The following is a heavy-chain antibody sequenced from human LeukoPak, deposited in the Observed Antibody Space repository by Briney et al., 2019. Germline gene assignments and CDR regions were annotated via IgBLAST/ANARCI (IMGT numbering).Heavy chain of an antibody. J-gene: IGHJ4*02. CDR2: IRYDGGNK. CDR1: GFTFSSYG. CDR3: AKGRTIFGVVTTPPDY. D-gene: IGHD3-3*01. V-gene: IGHV3-30*02. Sequence: GGSLRLSCAASGFTFSSYGMHWVRQAPGKGLEWVAFIRYDGGNKYYADSVKGRFTISRDNSKNTLYLQMNSLRAEDTAVYYCAKGRTIFGVVTTPPDYWGQGTLVTVSS.